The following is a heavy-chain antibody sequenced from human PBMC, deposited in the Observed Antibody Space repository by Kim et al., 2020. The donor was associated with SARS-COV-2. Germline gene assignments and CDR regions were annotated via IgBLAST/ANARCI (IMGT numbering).Heavy chain of an antibody. CDR3: ARGVIAVAGTVFDY. V-gene: IGHV4-34*01. D-gene: IGHD6-19*01. Sequence: NPSHKSRVTIAVDAAKNQFSLKLSSVTAADTAVYYCARGVIAVAGTVFDYWGQGTLVTVSS. J-gene: IGHJ4*02.